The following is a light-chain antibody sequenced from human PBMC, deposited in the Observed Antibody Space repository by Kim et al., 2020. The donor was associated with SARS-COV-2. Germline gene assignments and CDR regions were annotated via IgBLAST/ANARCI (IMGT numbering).Light chain of an antibody. J-gene: IGKJ2*01. Sequence: LSASVGDRGTITCRASQSVSSFLAWYQQKPGKAPNLLIYKASSLESGVPSRFSGSGSGTEFTLTISSLQPDDFATYYCQQYHSYSTFGQGTKLEI. CDR3: QQYHSYST. V-gene: IGKV1-5*03. CDR2: KAS. CDR1: QSVSSF.